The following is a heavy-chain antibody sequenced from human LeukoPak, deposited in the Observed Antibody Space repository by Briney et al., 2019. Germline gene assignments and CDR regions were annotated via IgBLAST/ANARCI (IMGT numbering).Heavy chain of an antibody. Sequence: ASVKVSCTASGYTFTDYYINWVRQAPGHGLEWMGWVNPNSGDTNYAQKFQGRVTMTRDTSSSTAYMELSRLRSDDTAVYYCSRDLGYCSGTTCFNFYYYAMDVWGQGTTVTVSS. J-gene: IGHJ6*02. CDR2: VNPNSGDT. V-gene: IGHV1-2*02. D-gene: IGHD2-2*03. CDR3: SRDLGYCSGTTCFNFYYYAMDV. CDR1: GYTFTDYY.